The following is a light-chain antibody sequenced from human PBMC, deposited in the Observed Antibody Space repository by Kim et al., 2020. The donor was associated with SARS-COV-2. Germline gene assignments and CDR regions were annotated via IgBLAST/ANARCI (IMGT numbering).Light chain of an antibody. CDR1: KLGDKY. CDR2: QDS. CDR3: QAWDSSTVV. J-gene: IGLJ2*01. Sequence: SVSPGQTASITCSGGKLGDKYACWYQQKPGQSPVLVIYQDSRRPSGIPERFSGSNSGNTATLTISGTQAMDEADYYCQAWDSSTVVFGGGTKLTVL. V-gene: IGLV3-1*01.